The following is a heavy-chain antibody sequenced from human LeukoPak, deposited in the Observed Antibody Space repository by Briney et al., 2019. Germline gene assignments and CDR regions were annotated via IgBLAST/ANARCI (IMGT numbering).Heavy chain of an antibody. D-gene: IGHD6-13*01. CDR1: GGTFNSYA. CDR3: ARGQDGYSSYYFDY. J-gene: IGHJ4*02. Sequence: SVKVSCKASGGTFNSYAISWVRQAPGQGLEWMGGIIPIFGTADYAQKFQGRVTITADESTSTAYMELSSLRSEDTAVYYCARGQDGYSSYYFDYWGQGTLVTVSS. V-gene: IGHV1-69*13. CDR2: IIPIFGTA.